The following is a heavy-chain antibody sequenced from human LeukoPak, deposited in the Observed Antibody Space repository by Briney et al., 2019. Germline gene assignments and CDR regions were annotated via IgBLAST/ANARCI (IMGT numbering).Heavy chain of an antibody. CDR2: INPNSGGT. CDR3: ARDAIVRDYSNSDY. CDR1: GYTFTGYY. Sequence: ASVKVSCTASGYTFTGYYIHWVRQAPGQGLEWMGWINPNSGGTNYAQKFQGRVTMTRDTSNSTAYMELSRLTSDDTAVYYCARDAIVRDYSNSDYWGQGTLVTVSS. D-gene: IGHD4-11*01. V-gene: IGHV1-2*02. J-gene: IGHJ4*02.